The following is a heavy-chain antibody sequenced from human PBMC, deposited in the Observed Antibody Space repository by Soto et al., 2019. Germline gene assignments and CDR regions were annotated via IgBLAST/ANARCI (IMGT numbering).Heavy chain of an antibody. CDR2: ISAYNGNT. D-gene: IGHD3-10*01. CDR1: GYTFTSYG. V-gene: IGHV1-18*01. J-gene: IGHJ4*02. Sequence: ASVNVSCKASGYTFTSYGISWVRQAPGQGLEWMGWISAYNGNTNYAQKLQGRVTMTTDTSTSTAYMELRSLRSDDTAVYYCARDSHYYGSGSHYYFDYWGQGTLVTVSS. CDR3: ARDSHYYGSGSHYYFDY.